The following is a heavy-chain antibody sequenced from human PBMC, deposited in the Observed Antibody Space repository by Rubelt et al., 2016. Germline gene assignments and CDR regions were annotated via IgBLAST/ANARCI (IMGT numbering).Heavy chain of an antibody. CDR2: INHSGST. CDR3: ARHTALDTAMVFDY. Sequence: QVQLQQWGAGLLKPSETLSLTCAVYGGSFSGYYWSWIRQPPGKGLEWIGEINHSGSTNYNPALKGGVTISVDTSKNQFSLKLGAVTAADTAVYYCARHTALDTAMVFDYWGQGTLVTVSS. V-gene: IGHV4-34*01. D-gene: IGHD5-18*01. CDR1: GGSFSGYY. J-gene: IGHJ4*02.